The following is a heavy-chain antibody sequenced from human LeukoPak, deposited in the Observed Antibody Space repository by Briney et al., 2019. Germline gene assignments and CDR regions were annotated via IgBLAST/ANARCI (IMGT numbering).Heavy chain of an antibody. CDR2: IWYDGSNK. V-gene: IGHV3-33*06. CDR1: GFTFSSYG. CDR3: ANWRTDRYFHY. J-gene: IGHJ4*02. Sequence: GGSLRLSCAASGFTFSSYGMHWVRQAPGKGLEWVAVIWYDGSNKYYADSVKGRFTISRDNSKNTLYLQMNSLRAEDTAVYYCANWRTDRYFHYWGQGTLVSVSS. D-gene: IGHD1-1*01.